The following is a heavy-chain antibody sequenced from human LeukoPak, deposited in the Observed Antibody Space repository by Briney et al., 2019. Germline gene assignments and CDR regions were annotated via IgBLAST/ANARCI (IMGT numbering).Heavy chain of an antibody. J-gene: IGHJ4*02. CDR1: GFTFSNYA. Sequence: HPGRSLRLSCAASGFTFSNYAMHWVRQAPGKGLEWVTVISYDGSNLYYADSVKGRFTISRDNSKNTLYLQMNSLRAEDTAVYYCAKRSISGWPHPLGYWGQGTLVTVSS. V-gene: IGHV3-30-3*02. CDR2: ISYDGSNL. CDR3: AKRSISGWPHPLGY. D-gene: IGHD6-19*01.